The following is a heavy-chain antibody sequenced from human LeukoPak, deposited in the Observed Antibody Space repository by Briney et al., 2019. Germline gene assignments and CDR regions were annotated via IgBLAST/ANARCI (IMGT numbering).Heavy chain of an antibody. J-gene: IGHJ5*02. CDR1: GGTFSSYA. Sequence: EASVKVSCKASGGTFSSYAISWERQAPGQGLEWMGRIIPILGIANYAQKFQGRVTITADKSTSTAYMELSSLRSDDTAVYYCARDWHCSGGRCENCFDPWGQGTLVIVSS. D-gene: IGHD2-15*01. CDR3: ARDWHCSGGRCENCFDP. CDR2: IIPILGIA. V-gene: IGHV1-69*04.